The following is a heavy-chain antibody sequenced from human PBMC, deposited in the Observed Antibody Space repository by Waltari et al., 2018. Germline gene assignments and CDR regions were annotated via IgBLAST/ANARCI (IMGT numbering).Heavy chain of an antibody. CDR3: ARGAGRYSSGWYVPFDY. V-gene: IGHV4-34*01. Sequence: QVQLQQWGAGLLKPSETLSLTCAVYGGSFSGYYWSWIRQPPGKGLEWIGEINHRGNPNYTPSLKRRVTISVDTSKNQFSLKLSSVTAADTAVYYCARGAGRYSSGWYVPFDYWGQGTLVTVSS. J-gene: IGHJ4*02. CDR1: GGSFSGYY. CDR2: INHRGNP. D-gene: IGHD6-19*01.